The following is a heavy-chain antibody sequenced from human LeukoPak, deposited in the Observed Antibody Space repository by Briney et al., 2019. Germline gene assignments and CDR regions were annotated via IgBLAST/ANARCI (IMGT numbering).Heavy chain of an antibody. D-gene: IGHD3-22*01. CDR2: ISWNSGSI. J-gene: IGHJ4*02. CDR1: GFTFDDYA. Sequence: GGSLRLSCAASGFTFDDYAMHWVRQAPGKGLEWVSGISWNSGSIGYADSVKGRFTISRDNAKNPLYLQMSSLRAEDTALYYCAKASTGDSSGYYYALWGQGTLVTVSS. V-gene: IGHV3-9*01. CDR3: AKASTGDSSGYYYAL.